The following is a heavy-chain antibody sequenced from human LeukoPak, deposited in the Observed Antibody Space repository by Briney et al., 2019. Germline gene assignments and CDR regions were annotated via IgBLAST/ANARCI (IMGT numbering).Heavy chain of an antibody. V-gene: IGHV3-49*04. J-gene: IGHJ6*02. CDR2: IRSKAYGGTT. CDR1: GFTFGDYA. CDR3: TRYSFYYGMDV. D-gene: IGHD2-21*01. Sequence: GGSLRLSCTASGFTFGDYAMSWVRQAPGKGLEWVGFIRSKAYGGTTEYAASVKGRFTISRDDSKSIAYLQMNSLKTEDTAVYYCTRYSFYYGMDVWGQGTTVTVSS.